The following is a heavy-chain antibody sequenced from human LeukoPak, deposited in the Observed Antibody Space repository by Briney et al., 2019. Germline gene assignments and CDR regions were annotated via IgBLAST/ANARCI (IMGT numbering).Heavy chain of an antibody. V-gene: IGHV3-48*01. D-gene: IGHD5-18*01. J-gene: IGHJ5*02. CDR1: GFSFTTYS. Sequence: GGSLRLSCVASGFSFTTYSMHWVRQAPGKGLEWVSYISIDSTTIYYAASAKGRFTISRDNVKNSLYLQMNSLTAEDTAMYYCARDVGYRSWFDPWGQGTLVTVSS. CDR3: ARDVGYRSWFDP. CDR2: ISIDSTTI.